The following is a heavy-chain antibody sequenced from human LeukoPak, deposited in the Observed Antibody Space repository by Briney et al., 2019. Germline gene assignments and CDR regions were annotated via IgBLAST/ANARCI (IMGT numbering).Heavy chain of an antibody. CDR3: ARSDVDMAA. Sequence: PGGSLRLSCAASGFPFSKYGMHWVRQAPGKGLEWVGVISNGGSNKFEGGSVKGRFTISRDNSKNTLYLQMNSLRAEDTAMYYCARSDVDMAAWGQGTLVTVSS. D-gene: IGHD5-12*01. V-gene: IGHV3-30*03. J-gene: IGHJ5*02. CDR2: ISNGGSNK. CDR1: GFPFSKYG.